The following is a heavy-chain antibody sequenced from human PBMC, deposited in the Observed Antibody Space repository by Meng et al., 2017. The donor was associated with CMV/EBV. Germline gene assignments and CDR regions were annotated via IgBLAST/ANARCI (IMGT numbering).Heavy chain of an antibody. Sequence: GESLKISCAASGFTFSSYAMHWVRQAPGEGLESVAAISFDGSDEHHADSVKGRFTISRDNAKNSLYLQMNSLRAEDTAVYYCARTLRTPDYWGQGTLVTVSS. CDR1: GFTFSSYA. CDR3: ARTLRTPDY. D-gene: IGHD5/OR15-5a*01. CDR2: ISFDGSDE. V-gene: IGHV3-30-3*01. J-gene: IGHJ4*02.